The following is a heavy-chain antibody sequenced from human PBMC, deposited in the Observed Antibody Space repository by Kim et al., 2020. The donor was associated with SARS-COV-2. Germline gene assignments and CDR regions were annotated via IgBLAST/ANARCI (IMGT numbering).Heavy chain of an antibody. CDR2: IWYDGSNK. V-gene: IGHV3-33*08. CDR3: ASNLGPGGSYYYGMDV. CDR1: GFTFSSYG. J-gene: IGHJ6*02. D-gene: IGHD1-26*01. Sequence: GGSLRLSCAASGFTFSSYGMHWVRQAPGKGMEWVAVIWYDGSNKYYADSVKGRFTISRDNSKNTLYLQMNSLIAEDTAVYYCASNLGPGGSYYYGMDVWGQGTTLNVS.